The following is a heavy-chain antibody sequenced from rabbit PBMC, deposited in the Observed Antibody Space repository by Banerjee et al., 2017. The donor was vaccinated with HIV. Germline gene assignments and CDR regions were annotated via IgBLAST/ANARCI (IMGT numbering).Heavy chain of an antibody. Sequence: QSLEESGGGLVKPGASLTLTCIASGFSFSSNWICWVRQAPGKGLEWIACIDTNDGDTDYANWPKGRFTISKTSSTTVTLQMTSLTAADTATYFCARNYVNAFDPWGPGTLVTVS. V-gene: IGHV1S40*01. CDR1: GFSFSSNW. D-gene: IGHD1-1*01. CDR2: IDTNDGDT. CDR3: ARNYVNAFDP. J-gene: IGHJ2*01.